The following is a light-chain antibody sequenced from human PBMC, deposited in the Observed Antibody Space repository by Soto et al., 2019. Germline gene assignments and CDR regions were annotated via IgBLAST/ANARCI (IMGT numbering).Light chain of an antibody. Sequence: EIRVTQSPATVSFSQGERATLSCRASQDVSRYLAWYQQNPGQAPRLLIYDASNRAIGIPARFSGSGSGTEFTLTISSLQAEDFTGYYCQHYNNWPIAFGGGTKVDIK. V-gene: IGKV3-11*01. J-gene: IGKJ4*01. CDR1: QDVSRY. CDR2: DAS. CDR3: QHYNNWPIA.